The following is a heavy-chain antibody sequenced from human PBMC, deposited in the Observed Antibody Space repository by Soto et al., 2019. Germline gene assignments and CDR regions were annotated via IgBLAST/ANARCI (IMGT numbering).Heavy chain of an antibody. CDR1: GFTVSSNY. Sequence: GGSLRLSCAASGFTVSSNYMSWVRQAPGKGLEWVSVIYSGGSTYYADSVKGRFTISRDNSKNTLYLQMNSLRAEDTAVYYCARASYYYDSSGYWWGQGTQVTVSS. D-gene: IGHD3-22*01. V-gene: IGHV3-53*01. CDR3: ARASYYYDSSGYW. CDR2: IYSGGST. J-gene: IGHJ4*02.